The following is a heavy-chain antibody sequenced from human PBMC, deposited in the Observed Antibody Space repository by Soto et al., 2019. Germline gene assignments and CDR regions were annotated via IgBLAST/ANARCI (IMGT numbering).Heavy chain of an antibody. V-gene: IGHV1-2*02. CDR2: INPNSGDT. CDR1: GYIFAGYH. Sequence: GASVKVSCKASGYIFAGYHMHWVRQAPGQGLEWMGWINPNSGDTNYAQNFQGRVTMTRDTSITTAYMELSRLRSDDTAVYYCARLPPPRLYSYGLDVWGQGTTVTVSS. CDR3: ARLPPPRLYSYGLDV. J-gene: IGHJ6*02.